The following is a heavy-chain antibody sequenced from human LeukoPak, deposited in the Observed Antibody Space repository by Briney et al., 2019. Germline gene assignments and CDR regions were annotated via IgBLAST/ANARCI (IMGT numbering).Heavy chain of an antibody. CDR3: ARDYDFWGNNWFDP. Sequence: TGGSLRLSCAASGFTVSSNYINWVRQAPGKGLEWVAVIWYDGSNKYYADSVKGRFTISRDNSKNTLYLQMNSLRAEDTAVYYCARDYDFWGNNWFDPWGQGTLVTVSS. J-gene: IGHJ5*02. V-gene: IGHV3-33*08. CDR2: IWYDGSNK. D-gene: IGHD3/OR15-3a*01. CDR1: GFTVSSNY.